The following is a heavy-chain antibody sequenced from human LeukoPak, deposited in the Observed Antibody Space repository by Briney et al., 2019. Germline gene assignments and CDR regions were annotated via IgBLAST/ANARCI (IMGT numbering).Heavy chain of an antibody. CDR1: GGSISSYY. J-gene: IGHJ1*01. V-gene: IGHV4-59*01. CDR2: IYYSGST. D-gene: IGHD5-24*01. Sequence: SSETLSLTCTVSGGSISSYYWSWIRQPPGKGLEWIGYIYYSGSTNYNPSLKSRVTISVDTSKNQFSLKLNSVTAADTAVYYCAGERNGYNPDWGQGTLVTVSS. CDR3: AGERNGYNPD.